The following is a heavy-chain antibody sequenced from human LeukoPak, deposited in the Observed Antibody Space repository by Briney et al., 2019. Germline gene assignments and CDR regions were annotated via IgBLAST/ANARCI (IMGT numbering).Heavy chain of an antibody. D-gene: IGHD3-3*01. CDR3: VKGGQNYDFWRFDY. Sequence: GGSLRLSCGASGFRFSSYAMSWVRQAPGKGLEWVSSISGSGGSTYYTDSVKGRFAISRDNSESTLYLQMNSLGTDDTALYYCVKGGQNYDFWRFDYWGQGTLVTASS. CDR2: ISGSGGST. V-gene: IGHV3-23*01. CDR1: GFRFSSYA. J-gene: IGHJ4*02.